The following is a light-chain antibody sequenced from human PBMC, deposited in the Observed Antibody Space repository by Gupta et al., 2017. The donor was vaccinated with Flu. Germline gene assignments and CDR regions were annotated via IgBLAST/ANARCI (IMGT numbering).Light chain of an antibody. CDR1: SSDVGFYKH. Sequence: QSALAQPASVSGSPGQSTTISCTGTSSDVGFYKHVSWYQLHPGRAPKLLIYEDTKRPSGVAERFSGSKSGSTASLTIAGLQAEDEADYYCCSYASSTLYVFGTGTKVTFI. J-gene: IGLJ1*01. CDR2: EDT. CDR3: CSYASSTLYV. V-gene: IGLV2-23*01.